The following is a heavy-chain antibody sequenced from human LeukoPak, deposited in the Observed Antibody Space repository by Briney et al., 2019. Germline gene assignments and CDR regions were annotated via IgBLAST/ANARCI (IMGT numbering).Heavy chain of an antibody. CDR1: GSPFSTYG. Sequence: GRSLRLSCAASGSPFSTYGMHWVRQAPGKGLEWLAVLGDDGINTHYADSVKGRFTISRDNSQNTLYLQMISLRAEDTAVYYCGVVPAATMLRDSWGQGTLVTVSS. D-gene: IGHD2-2*01. CDR2: LGDDGINT. J-gene: IGHJ4*02. V-gene: IGHV3-33*01. CDR3: GVVPAATMLRDS.